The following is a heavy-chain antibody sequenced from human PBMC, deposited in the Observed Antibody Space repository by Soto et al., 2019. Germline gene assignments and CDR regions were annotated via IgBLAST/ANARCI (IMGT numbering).Heavy chain of an antibody. D-gene: IGHD3-10*01. Sequence: SETLSLTCTVSGVSISTSNLYWGWIRQPPGKGLEWIGNIYYSGSTYYNPSLKSRVTISIDTSKNQFSLHLRSVTASDTAVYYCARRDFGEFTFHLWGQGTLVTVSS. CDR3: ARRDFGEFTFHL. J-gene: IGHJ4*01. V-gene: IGHV4-39*01. CDR2: IYYSGST. CDR1: GVSISTSNLY.